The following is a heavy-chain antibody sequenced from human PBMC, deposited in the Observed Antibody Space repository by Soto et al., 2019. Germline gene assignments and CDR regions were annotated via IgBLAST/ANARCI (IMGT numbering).Heavy chain of an antibody. CDR3: TRDPEGYCSGGSCRPYFDY. CDR2: IRSKAYGGTT. CDR1: GFTFGDYA. V-gene: IGHV3-49*03. Sequence: PGGSLGLSCTASGFTFGDYAMSWFRQAPGKGLEWVGFIRSKAYGGTTEYAASVKGRFTISRDDSKSIAYLQMNSLKTEDTAVYYCTRDPEGYCSGGSCRPYFDYWGQGTLVTVSS. D-gene: IGHD2-15*01. J-gene: IGHJ4*02.